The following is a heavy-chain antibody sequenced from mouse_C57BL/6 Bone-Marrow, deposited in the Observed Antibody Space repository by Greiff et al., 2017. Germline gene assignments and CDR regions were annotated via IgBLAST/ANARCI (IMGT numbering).Heavy chain of an antibody. J-gene: IGHJ2*01. CDR3: ARGGPFDY. CDR2: IDPSDSYT. V-gene: IGHV1-69*01. Sequence: VQLKQPGAELVMPGASVKLSCKASGYTFTSYWMHWVKQRPGQGLEWIGEIDPSDSYTNYNQKFKGKSTLTVDKSSSTAYMQLSSLTSEDSAVYYCARGGPFDYWGQGTTLTVSS. CDR1: GYTFTSYW.